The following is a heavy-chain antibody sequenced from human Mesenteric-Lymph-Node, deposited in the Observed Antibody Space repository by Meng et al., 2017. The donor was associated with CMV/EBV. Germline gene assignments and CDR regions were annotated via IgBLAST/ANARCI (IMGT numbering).Heavy chain of an antibody. V-gene: IGHV1-8*03. D-gene: IGHD4-17*01. CDR1: GYTFTGYY. J-gene: IGHJ4*02. Sequence: ASVKVSCKASGYTFTGYYMHWVRQAPGQGLEWMGWINPNSGNTGYAQKFQGRVTITRNTSISTAYMELSSLRSEDTAVYYCASGDYGDLSYWGQGTLVTVSS. CDR3: ASGDYGDLSY. CDR2: INPNSGNT.